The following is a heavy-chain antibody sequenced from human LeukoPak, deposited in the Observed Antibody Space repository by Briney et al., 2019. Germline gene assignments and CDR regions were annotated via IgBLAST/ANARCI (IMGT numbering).Heavy chain of an antibody. Sequence: PGGSLRLSCAASGFTSSSYWMTWVRQAPGKGLEWVANVKHDGSVRYYVDSVKGRFTISRDNAKNSLYLQMNSLRAEDTAVYYCVRAMDYWGQGTLVTVSS. J-gene: IGHJ4*02. CDR2: VKHDGSVR. CDR1: GFTSSSYW. CDR3: VRAMDY. V-gene: IGHV3-7*03.